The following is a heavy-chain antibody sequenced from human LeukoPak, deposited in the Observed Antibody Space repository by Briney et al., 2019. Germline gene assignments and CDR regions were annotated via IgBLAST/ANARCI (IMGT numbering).Heavy chain of an antibody. D-gene: IGHD1-26*01. CDR2: IYYSGST. J-gene: IGHJ4*02. Sequence: SETLSLTCTVSGGSISSSSYYWGWIRQPPGKGLEWIGSIYYSGSTYYNPSLKSRVTISVDTSKNQFSLKLSSVAAADTAVYYCARGEVYSGSYNYYFDYWGQGTLVTVSS. CDR1: GGSISSSSYY. V-gene: IGHV4-39*01. CDR3: ARGEVYSGSYNYYFDY.